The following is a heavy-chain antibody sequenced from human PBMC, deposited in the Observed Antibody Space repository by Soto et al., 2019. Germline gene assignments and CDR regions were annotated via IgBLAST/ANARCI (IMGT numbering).Heavy chain of an antibody. J-gene: IGHJ4*02. D-gene: IGHD1-1*01. CDR3: ARRASTGRHFDY. CDR1: GFTFSRYY. V-gene: IGHV3-11*01. Sequence: GSLRLSCAASGFTFSRYYMNWVRQAPGKGLEWVSHISSSGSSIYYADSVKGRFTISRDNAQNSLYLQMNSLGAEDTAVYYCARRASTGRHFDYWGQGTLVTVSS. CDR2: ISSSGSSI.